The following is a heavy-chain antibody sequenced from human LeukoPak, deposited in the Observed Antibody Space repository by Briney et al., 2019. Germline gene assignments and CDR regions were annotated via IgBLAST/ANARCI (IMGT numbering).Heavy chain of an antibody. CDR2: IIPIFGTA. CDR1: GGTFSSYA. Sequence: SVKVSCKASGGTFSSYAISWVRQAPGQGLEWMGGIIPIFGTANYAQKFQGRVTITADESTSTAYMELSSLRSEDTAVYYCARGYSSLIAPPRIWGQGTMVIVSS. D-gene: IGHD6-13*01. CDR3: ARGYSSLIAPPRI. J-gene: IGHJ3*02. V-gene: IGHV1-69*13.